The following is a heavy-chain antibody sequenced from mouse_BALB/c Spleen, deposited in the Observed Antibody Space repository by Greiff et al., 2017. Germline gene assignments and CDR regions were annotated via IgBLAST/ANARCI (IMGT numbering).Heavy chain of an antibody. CDR1: GFTLSSYG. J-gene: IGHJ2*01. D-gene: IGHD2-12*01. CDR2: INSNVGST. Sequence: EVQVVESGGGLVQPGGSLKLSCAASGFTLSSYGMSWVLQTPDKRLELVATINSNVGSTYYPDSVKGRFTISRDNAKNTLYLQMSSLKSEDTAMYYCARDPGVLYAIDYWGQGTTLTVSS. V-gene: IGHV5-6-3*01. CDR3: ARDPGVLYAIDY.